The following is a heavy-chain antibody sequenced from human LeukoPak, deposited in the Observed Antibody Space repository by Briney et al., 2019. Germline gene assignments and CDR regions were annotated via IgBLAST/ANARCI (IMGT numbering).Heavy chain of an antibody. D-gene: IGHD3-22*01. CDR3: AKGPDSSGYYVDYFDY. CDR2: ISGSGGST. V-gene: IGHV3-23*01. J-gene: IGHJ4*02. Sequence: GGSLRLSCAASGFTFSSYAMSWVRQAPGKGLEWASAISGSGGSTYYADSVKGRFTISRDNSKNTLYLQMNSLRAEDTAVYYCAKGPDSSGYYVDYFDYWGQGTLVTVSS. CDR1: GFTFSSYA.